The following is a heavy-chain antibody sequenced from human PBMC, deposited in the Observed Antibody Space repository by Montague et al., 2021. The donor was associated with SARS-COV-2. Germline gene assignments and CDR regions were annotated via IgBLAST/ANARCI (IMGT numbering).Heavy chain of an antibody. CDR3: ARADRQSPDTTHLYYYTGMDL. V-gene: IGHV4-59*01. Sequence: SETLSLTCTVSGDSISTSYWAWIRQPPGKGLEWIGYIYYSGRTSYNSSLNSRVTISVDTSKNQVSLNLSSVTAADTAVYFCARADRQSPDTTHLYYYTGMDLWGQGTTVTVSS. CDR1: GDSISTSY. J-gene: IGHJ6*02. CDR2: IYYSGRT. D-gene: IGHD3-22*01.